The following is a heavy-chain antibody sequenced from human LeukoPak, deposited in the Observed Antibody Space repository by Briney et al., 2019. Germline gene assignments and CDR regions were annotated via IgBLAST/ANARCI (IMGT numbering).Heavy chain of an antibody. CDR1: GGSISSYY. CDR3: AREYSSSWSNWFDP. CDR2: IYTSGST. Sequence: SETLSLTCTVSGGSISSYYWSWIRQPAGKGLEWIGRIYTSGSTNYNPSLKSRVTMLVDTSKNQFSLKLSSVTAADTAVYYCAREYSSSWSNWFDPWGQGTLVTVSS. V-gene: IGHV4-4*07. J-gene: IGHJ5*02. D-gene: IGHD6-13*01.